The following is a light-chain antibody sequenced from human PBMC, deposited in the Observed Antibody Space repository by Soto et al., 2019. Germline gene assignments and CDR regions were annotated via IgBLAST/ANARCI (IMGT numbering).Light chain of an antibody. CDR2: GAS. CDR3: QQYGSPPTT. Sequence: EIVLTQSPGTLSLSPGERATLSCRASQSVTSNYLAWYQQKPGQAPRLLIFGASIRATGIPDRFSGSGSGTDFTLTISRLETEDFAVYHCQQYGSPPTTLGQGTKVEIK. CDR1: QSVTSNY. J-gene: IGKJ1*01. V-gene: IGKV3-20*01.